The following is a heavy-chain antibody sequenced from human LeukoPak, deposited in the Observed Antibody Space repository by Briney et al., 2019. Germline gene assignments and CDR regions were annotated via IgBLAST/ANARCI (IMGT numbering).Heavy chain of an antibody. Sequence: PSETLSLTCTVSGGSISSSSYYWGWIRQPPGKGLEWIGSIYYSGSTYYNPSLKSRVTISVDTSKNQFSLKLSSVTAADTAVYYCARVRGSGKCYYYYMDVWGKGTTVTISS. CDR1: GGSISSSSYY. D-gene: IGHD3-10*01. V-gene: IGHV4-39*07. J-gene: IGHJ6*03. CDR3: ARVRGSGKCYYYYMDV. CDR2: IYYSGST.